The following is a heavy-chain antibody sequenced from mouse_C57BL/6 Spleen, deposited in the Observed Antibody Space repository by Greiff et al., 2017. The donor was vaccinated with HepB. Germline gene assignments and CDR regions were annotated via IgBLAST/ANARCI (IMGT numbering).Heavy chain of an antibody. V-gene: IGHV1-69*01. D-gene: IGHD2-1*01. CDR3: ARGDYGNPFDY. CDR2: IDPSDSYT. CDR1: GYTFTSYW. Sequence: QVQLQQSGAELVMPGASVKLSCKASGYTFTSYWMHWVKQRPGQGLEWIGEIDPSDSYTNYNQKFKGKSTLTVDKSSSTAYMQLSILTSEDSAVYYWARGDYGNPFDYWGQGTTLTVSS. J-gene: IGHJ2*01.